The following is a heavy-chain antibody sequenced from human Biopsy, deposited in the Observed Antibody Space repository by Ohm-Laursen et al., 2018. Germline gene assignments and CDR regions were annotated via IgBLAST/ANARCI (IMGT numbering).Heavy chain of an antibody. Sequence: SLRLSCAASGFIFSTYTMNWVRQAPGEGLEWVGRIKSKFDGETTDYAAPVKGRFIISRDDSKSTLFLQMNSLKVEDTGVYFCSTGGGDFYYNGMDVWGQGTTVTVSS. V-gene: IGHV3-15*01. D-gene: IGHD3-16*01. CDR2: IKSKFDGETT. J-gene: IGHJ6*02. CDR3: STGGGDFYYNGMDV. CDR1: GFIFSTYT.